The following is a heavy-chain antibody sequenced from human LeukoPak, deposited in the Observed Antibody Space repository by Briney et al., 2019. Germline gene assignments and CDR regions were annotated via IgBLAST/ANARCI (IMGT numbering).Heavy chain of an antibody. Sequence: SVKVSCKASGGTFSSYAISWVRQAPGQGLEWMGGIIPIFGTADYAQKFQGRVTITADESTSTAYMELSSLRSEDTAVYYCARYRWYCTNGVCRYYYYYGMDVWGQGTTVTVSS. CDR1: GGTFSSYA. D-gene: IGHD2-8*01. V-gene: IGHV1-69*13. J-gene: IGHJ6*02. CDR2: IIPIFGTA. CDR3: ARYRWYCTNGVCRYYYYYGMDV.